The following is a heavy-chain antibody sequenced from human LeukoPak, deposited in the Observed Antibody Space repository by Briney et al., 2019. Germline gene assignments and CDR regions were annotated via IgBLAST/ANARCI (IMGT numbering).Heavy chain of an antibody. CDR1: GGTFSRYA. J-gene: IGHJ4*02. D-gene: IGHD2-15*01. Sequence: SVKVSFKASGGTFSRYAMSWVRPAPGQGLEWMGGIIPIFGTANYAQKFQGRVTITADESTSTVYMELSSLRSEDTAVYYCAKVGAGTCCHFEYWGQGTLVTVSS. V-gene: IGHV1-69*13. CDR2: IIPIFGTA. CDR3: AKVGAGTCCHFEY.